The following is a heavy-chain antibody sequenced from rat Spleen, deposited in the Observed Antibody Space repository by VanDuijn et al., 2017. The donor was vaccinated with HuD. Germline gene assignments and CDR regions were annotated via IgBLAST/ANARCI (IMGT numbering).Heavy chain of an antibody. D-gene: IGHD1-5*01. Sequence: EVQLVESDGGLVQPGRSLKLSCAASGFTFSDYYMAWVRQAPGKGLEWVASLTNTGGSTYYPDSVKGRFTISGEHAKSTLYLQMDSLRSEDTASYYGARQDNMGTANWIAYWGQGTLVTVSS. CDR1: GFTFSDYY. CDR3: ARQDNMGTANWIAY. CDR2: LTNTGGST. J-gene: IGHJ3*01. V-gene: IGHV5-25*01.